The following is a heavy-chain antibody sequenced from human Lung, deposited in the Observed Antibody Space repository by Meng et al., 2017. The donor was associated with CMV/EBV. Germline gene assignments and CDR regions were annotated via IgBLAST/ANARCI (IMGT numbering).Heavy chain of an antibody. CDR1: GGSLSSRNW. CDR3: ARVGAYCGGDCYHPR. D-gene: IGHD2-21*02. CDR2: IYHSGST. V-gene: IGHV4-4*03. Sequence: QGELQEAGPGLVKPPGPLSLTCAVSGGSLSSRNWWSWVRQPPGKGLEWIGEIYHSGSTNYNPSLKSRVTISVDESKNQFSLRLSSVTAADTAVYYCARVGAYCGGDCYHPRWGQGTLVTVSS. J-gene: IGHJ4*02.